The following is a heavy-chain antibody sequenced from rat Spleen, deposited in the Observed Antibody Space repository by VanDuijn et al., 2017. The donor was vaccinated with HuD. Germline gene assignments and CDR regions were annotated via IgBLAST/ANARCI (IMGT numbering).Heavy chain of an antibody. Sequence: QVQLKESGPGLVQPSQTLSLTCTVSGFSLTSYHVHWVRQSPGKGLEWMGVIWTGGTTAYHSSFNSRLSVSRDISKSQVFLRMNSLQTEDTATYYCVRANRESYAHFDYWGQGVVVTVSS. CDR1: GFSLTSYH. J-gene: IGHJ2*01. V-gene: IGHV2-32*01. CDR3: VRANRESYAHFDY. CDR2: IWTGGTT. D-gene: IGHD1-12*01.